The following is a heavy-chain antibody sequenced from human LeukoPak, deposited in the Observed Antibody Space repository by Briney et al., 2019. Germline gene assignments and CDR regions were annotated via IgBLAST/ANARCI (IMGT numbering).Heavy chain of an antibody. V-gene: IGHV4-59*08. CDR1: GASIYSYY. J-gene: IGHJ3*02. CDR2: AHYNGEI. D-gene: IGHD6-13*01. CDR3: ARQPGGTAAFDI. Sequence: SETLSLTCTVSGASIYSYYWSWIRQPPGKGLEWIGYAHYNGEIKYNPSLKSRLTISVDTSKNEVSLVLTSVTAADTALYYCARQPGGTAAFDIWAQGTMVTVSA.